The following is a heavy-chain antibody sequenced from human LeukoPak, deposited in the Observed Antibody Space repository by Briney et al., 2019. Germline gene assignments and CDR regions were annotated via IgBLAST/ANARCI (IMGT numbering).Heavy chain of an antibody. CDR2: IIPILGIA. J-gene: IGHJ5*02. Sequence: SVKVSCKASGYTFTSYGISWVRQAPGQGLEWMGRIIPILGIANYAQKFQGRVTITADKSTSTAYMELSSLRSEDTAVYYCAALLPPFDPWGQGTLATVSS. V-gene: IGHV1-69*04. CDR1: GYTFTSYG. CDR3: AALLPPFDP.